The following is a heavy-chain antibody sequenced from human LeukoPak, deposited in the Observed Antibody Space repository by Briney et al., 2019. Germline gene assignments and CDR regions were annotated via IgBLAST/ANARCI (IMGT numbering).Heavy chain of an antibody. Sequence: GASVKVSCKASGYTFTSYGISWVRQAPGQGLEWMGWISAYNGNTNYAQKLQGRVTMTTDTSTSTAYMELRSLRYDDTAVYYCARVGTMVRGVIIDPYYYYYYGMDVWGQGTTVTVSS. CDR2: ISAYNGNT. CDR1: GYTFTSYG. D-gene: IGHD3-10*01. V-gene: IGHV1-18*01. CDR3: ARVGTMVRGVIIDPYYYYYYGMDV. J-gene: IGHJ6*02.